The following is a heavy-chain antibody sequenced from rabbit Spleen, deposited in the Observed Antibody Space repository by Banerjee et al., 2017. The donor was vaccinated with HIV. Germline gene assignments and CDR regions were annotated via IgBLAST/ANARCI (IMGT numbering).Heavy chain of an antibody. CDR2: IDLVFGNT. V-gene: IGHV1S40*01. CDR3: VRGASSSGYYNL. Sequence: QSLEESGGDLVKPGASLTLTCTASGFSFSSGYDMCWVRQAPGKGLEWIGYIDLVFGNTYYASGVNGRFTISSHNAQNTLYLQLNSLTAADTASYFCVRGASSSGYYNLWGQGTLVTVS. D-gene: IGHD1-1*01. J-gene: IGHJ4*01. CDR1: GFSFSSGYD.